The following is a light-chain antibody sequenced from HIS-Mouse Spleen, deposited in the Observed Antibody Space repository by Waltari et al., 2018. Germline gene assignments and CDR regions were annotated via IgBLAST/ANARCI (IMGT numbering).Light chain of an antibody. CDR3: LLYYGGAQV. V-gene: IGLV7-43*01. J-gene: IGLJ2*01. CDR1: TGAVTSGYY. Sequence: QTVVTQEPSLTVSPGGTVTLTCASSTGAVTSGYYPNWFQQKPGQAPRALIYSTSNKRAWTPARFSGSLRGGKAALTLSGVQPEDEAEYYCLLYYGGAQVFGGGTKLTVL. CDR2: STS.